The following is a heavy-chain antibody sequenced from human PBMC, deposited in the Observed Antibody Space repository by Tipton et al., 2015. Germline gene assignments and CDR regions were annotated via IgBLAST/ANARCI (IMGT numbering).Heavy chain of an antibody. Sequence: TLSLTCSVSRDSISDSAYYWSWVRQLPGTGLEWIGYVDYTGKTLYNPSLKGRVTISVDISENQFSLTVNSVNAADTAIYYCARGGNNWFDPWGQGTLVTVSS. CDR3: ARGGNNWFDP. CDR2: VDYTGKT. D-gene: IGHD2-15*01. V-gene: IGHV4-31*03. CDR1: RDSISDSAYY. J-gene: IGHJ5*02.